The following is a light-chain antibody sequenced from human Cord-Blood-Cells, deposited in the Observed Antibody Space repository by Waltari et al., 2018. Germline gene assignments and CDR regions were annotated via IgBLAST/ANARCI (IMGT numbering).Light chain of an antibody. J-gene: IGLJ1*01. CDR2: KDS. CDR3: LSADSSGTYLYV. V-gene: IGLV3-16*01. Sequence: SYELTQPPSVSVSLGQMARITCSGEALPKKYAYWYQQKPGQFAWLVIYKDSEGPSGIPERFSGSSAGTIVTLTISGVQAEDEADYYCLSADSSGTYLYVFGTGTKVTVL. CDR1: ALPKKY.